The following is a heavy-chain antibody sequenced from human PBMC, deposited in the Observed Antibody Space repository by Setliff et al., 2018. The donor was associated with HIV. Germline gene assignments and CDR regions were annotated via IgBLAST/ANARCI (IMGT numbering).Heavy chain of an antibody. V-gene: IGHV3-30*18. CDR3: AKIPHTGDSAYDV. J-gene: IGHJ3*01. CDR2: ISYDGSNK. CDR1: GFTFSSYG. Sequence: GGPLRLSCAASGFTFSSYGMHWVRQAPGKGLEWVSLISYDGSNKYYADSVKGRFSISRDNPKNTVYLQMNSLRAEDTALYYCAKIPHTGDSAYDVWGQGTMVTVSS. D-gene: IGHD7-27*01.